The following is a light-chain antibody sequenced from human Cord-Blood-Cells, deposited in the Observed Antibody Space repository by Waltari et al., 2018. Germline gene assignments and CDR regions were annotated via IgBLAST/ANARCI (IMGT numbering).Light chain of an antibody. CDR3: SSYTSSSTWV. CDR1: SIDVGGYNY. J-gene: IGLJ3*02. V-gene: IGLV2-14*01. Sequence: QSALTQPASVSGSPGHSITISCTGTSIDVGGYNYVSWYQQHPGKAPKLMIYYVSKRPAGVSNRFAGSKSGNAASLTISGLQAEDEADYYCSSYTSSSTWVFGGGTKLTVL. CDR2: YVS.